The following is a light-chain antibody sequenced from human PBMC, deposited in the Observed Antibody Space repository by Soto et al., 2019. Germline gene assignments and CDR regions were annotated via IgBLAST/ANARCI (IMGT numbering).Light chain of an antibody. CDR1: SSNIGAGYD. J-gene: IGLJ2*01. CDR3: QSYDNSLSGDVV. CDR2: ANS. V-gene: IGLV1-40*01. Sequence: QSVLTQPPSVSGAPGQRVTISCTGSSSNIGAGYDVHWYQQLPGTAPRLLIYANSDRPSGVPDRFSGSKSGTSASLAITGLRAEDEAEYDCQSYDNSLSGDVVFGGGTKLTVL.